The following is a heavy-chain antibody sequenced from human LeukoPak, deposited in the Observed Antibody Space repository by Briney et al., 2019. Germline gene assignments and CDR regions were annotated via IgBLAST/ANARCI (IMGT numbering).Heavy chain of an antibody. CDR1: GFTFSGSA. J-gene: IGHJ4*02. CDR2: IDKKDKGYATAT. Sequence: GGSLRLSCAASGFTFSGSAIHWVRQSSGKGLEWVGQIDKKDKGYATATAYAASVKGRFTISRDDSINTAYLQMNSLRAEDTAVYYCAKEAVEYFDYWGQGNLVTVSS. V-gene: IGHV3-73*01. CDR3: AKEAVEYFDY.